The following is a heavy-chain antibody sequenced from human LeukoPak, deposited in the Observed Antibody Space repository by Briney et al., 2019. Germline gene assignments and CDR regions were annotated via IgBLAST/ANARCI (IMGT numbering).Heavy chain of an antibody. V-gene: IGHV3-23*01. CDR1: GFTFSSFA. J-gene: IGHJ4*02. CDR3: TKRGIVGTTTPFDY. D-gene: IGHD1-26*01. CDR2: ISGST. Sequence: GGSLRLSCAASGFTFSSFAMSWVRQAPGKGLEWVSSISGSTHYADSVKGRFTISRDNSKNTLYLQMNSLRAEDTAVYYCTKRGIVGTTTPFDYWGQGTLVTVSS.